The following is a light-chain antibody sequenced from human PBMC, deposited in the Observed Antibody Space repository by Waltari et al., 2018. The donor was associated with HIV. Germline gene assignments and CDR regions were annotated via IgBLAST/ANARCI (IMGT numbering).Light chain of an antibody. CDR1: QSIGNY. V-gene: IGKV1-39*01. CDR3: QQSFNMPYT. Sequence: DIQMTQSPSSLSASVGDRVTITCRASQSIGNYLNWYQQKPGKAPNLLIHAASSLQSGVESRFSGSRSGTDFTLTISSLQPEDFATYYCQQSFNMPYTFGQGTKLDIK. J-gene: IGKJ2*01. CDR2: AAS.